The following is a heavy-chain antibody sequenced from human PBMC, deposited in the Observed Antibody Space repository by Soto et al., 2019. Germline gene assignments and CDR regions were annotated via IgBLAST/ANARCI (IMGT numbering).Heavy chain of an antibody. CDR3: GAAEMATISY. CDR1: GFTFSSYA. Sequence: QVQLVESGGGVVQPGRSLRLSCAASGFTFSSYAMHWVRQAPGKGLEWVAVISYDGSNKYYADSVKGRFTISRDNSKNTLYLQMNILRSEDTAVYYCGAAEMATISYWGQGTLVTVSS. V-gene: IGHV3-30-3*01. CDR2: ISYDGSNK. J-gene: IGHJ4*02. D-gene: IGHD5-12*01.